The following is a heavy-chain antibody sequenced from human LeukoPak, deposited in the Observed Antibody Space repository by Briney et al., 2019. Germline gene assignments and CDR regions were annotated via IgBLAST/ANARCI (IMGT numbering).Heavy chain of an antibody. CDR3: VKDNPLDY. CDR1: GFTFSSYE. CDR2: TSHDETK. D-gene: IGHD1-14*01. J-gene: IGHJ4*02. Sequence: GGSLRLSCAASGFTFSSYEMNWVRQAPGKGLEWVAVTSHDETKYYADSVKGRFTISRDNSKNTLYLHINSLRAEDTAVYYCVKDNPLDYWGQGTLVIVSS. V-gene: IGHV3-30*04.